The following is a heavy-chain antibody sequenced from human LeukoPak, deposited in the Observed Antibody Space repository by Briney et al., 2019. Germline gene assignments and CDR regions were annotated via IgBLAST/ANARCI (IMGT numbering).Heavy chain of an antibody. CDR3: ARRSSRYYGSGSYRKYYFDY. V-gene: IGHV4-34*01. Sequence: SETLSLTCAVYGGSFSGYYWNWIRQPPGKGLEWIGEITYSRSTNYNPSLKSRVTISVDTSKNQFSLKLSSVTAADTAVYYCARRSSRYYGSGSYRKYYFDYWGQGTLVTVSS. J-gene: IGHJ4*02. CDR1: GGSFSGYY. CDR2: ITYSRST. D-gene: IGHD3-10*01.